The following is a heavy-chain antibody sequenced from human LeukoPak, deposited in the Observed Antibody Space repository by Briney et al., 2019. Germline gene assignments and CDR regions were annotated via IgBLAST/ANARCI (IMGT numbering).Heavy chain of an antibody. D-gene: IGHD1-26*01. CDR2: INHSGST. V-gene: IGHV4-34*01. Sequence: SETLSLTCAVYGGSFSGYYWSWIRQPPGKGLEWIGEINHSGSTNYNPSLKSRVTISVDTSKNQFSLKLSSVTAADTAVYYCARPEGATTLEYYFDYWGQGTLVTVSS. CDR1: GGSFSGYY. J-gene: IGHJ4*02. CDR3: ARPEGATTLEYYFDY.